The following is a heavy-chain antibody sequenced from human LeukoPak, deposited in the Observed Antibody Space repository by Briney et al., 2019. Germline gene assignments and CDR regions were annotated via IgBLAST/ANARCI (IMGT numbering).Heavy chain of an antibody. CDR2: ISYDGSNK. CDR3: ARPKYCGGDCYHAFDI. D-gene: IGHD2-21*02. CDR1: GFTFSSYG. Sequence: PGGSLRLSCAASGFTFSSYGMHWVRQAPGKGLEWVAVISYDGSNKYYADSVKGRFTVSRDNSKNTLYLQMNSLRDDDTAVYYCARPKYCGGDCYHAFDIWGQGTMVTVSS. J-gene: IGHJ3*02. V-gene: IGHV3-30*03.